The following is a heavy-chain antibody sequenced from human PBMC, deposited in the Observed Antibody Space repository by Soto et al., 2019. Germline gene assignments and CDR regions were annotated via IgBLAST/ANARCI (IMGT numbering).Heavy chain of an antibody. CDR3: ARAGVVVPAAIRRYGMDV. V-gene: IGHV1-2*06. CDR2: INPNSGGT. J-gene: IGHJ6*02. CDR1: GYVFTDYY. D-gene: IGHD2-2*01. Sequence: ASVKVSCKASGYVFTDYYMHLVRQAPGQELGWMGRINPNSGGTNYAQKFQGRVTMTRDTSISTAYMELSSLRSEDTAVYYCARAGVVVPAAIRRYGMDVWGQGTTVTVSS.